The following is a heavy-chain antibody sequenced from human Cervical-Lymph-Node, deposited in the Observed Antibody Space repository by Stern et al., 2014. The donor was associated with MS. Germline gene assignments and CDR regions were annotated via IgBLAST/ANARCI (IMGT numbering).Heavy chain of an antibody. CDR1: GFSLNTPGMC. J-gene: IGHJ6*02. CDR2: IGLDDDK. CDR3: ARLEVPTSPGFHYYYYAMDV. Sequence: QITLKESGPALVRPTQTLTLTCTFSGFSLNTPGMCVTWIRQPPGKALEWLARIGLDDDKYYSTSLKTRLTVSKDTSKNQVVLRMTNMDPVDTATYYCARLEVPTSPGFHYYYYAMDVWGQGTTVTVSS. D-gene: IGHD2-2*01. V-gene: IGHV2-70*15.